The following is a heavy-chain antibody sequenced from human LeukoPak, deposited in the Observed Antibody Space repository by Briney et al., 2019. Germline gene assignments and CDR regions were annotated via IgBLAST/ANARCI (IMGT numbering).Heavy chain of an antibody. V-gene: IGHV3-23*01. CDR1: GFTFSSYA. J-gene: IGHJ4*02. CDR3: ARRRPGVYYFDY. CDR2: ISGSGGST. D-gene: IGHD2-8*01. Sequence: GGSLRLSCAASGFTFSSYAMSWVRQAPGKGLEWDSAISGSGGSTYYADSVKGRFTISRDNSKNTLYLQMNSLRAEDTAVYYCARRRPGVYYFDYWGQGTLVTVSS.